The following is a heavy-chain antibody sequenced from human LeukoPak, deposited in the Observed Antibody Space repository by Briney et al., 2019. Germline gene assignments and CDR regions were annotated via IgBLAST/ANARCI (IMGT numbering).Heavy chain of an antibody. CDR1: GFTFDDHG. V-gene: IGHV3-20*04. D-gene: IGHD3-10*01. Sequence: GGSLRLSCAASGFTFDDHGMTWVRQVPGKGLEWVSNINWNGATTNYADSVKGRFTISRDNAKNSLYLQMNSLRAEDTAVYYCARVVWFGELPRAFDIWGQGTMVTVSS. CDR2: INWNGATT. J-gene: IGHJ3*02. CDR3: ARVVWFGELPRAFDI.